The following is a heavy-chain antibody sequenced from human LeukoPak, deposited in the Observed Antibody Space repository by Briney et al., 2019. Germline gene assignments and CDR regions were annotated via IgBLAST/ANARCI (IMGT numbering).Heavy chain of an antibody. CDR1: GGSINSYY. J-gene: IGHJ4*02. CDR3: ARFTHCGGDCYALDY. CDR2: IYYSGST. Sequence: SETLSLTCTVSGGSINSYYWTWLRQAPGKGLEWSGYIYYSGSTNYTPSLKSRVTISVDTSKNQFPLKLSSVTAADTAVYYCARFTHCGGDCYALDYWGQGTLVTVSS. D-gene: IGHD2-21*02. V-gene: IGHV4-59*01.